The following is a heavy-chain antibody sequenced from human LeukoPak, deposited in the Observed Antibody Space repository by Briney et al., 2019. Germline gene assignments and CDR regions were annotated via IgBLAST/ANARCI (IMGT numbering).Heavy chain of an antibody. CDR1: GGSISSSSYY. Sequence: PSETLSLTCTVSGGSISSSSYYWGWIRQPPGKGLEWIGSIYYSGSTYYNPSLKSRVTISVDTSKNQFSLKLSSVTAADTAVYYCARDAGTGPTNAFDIWGQGTMVTVSS. CDR2: IYYSGST. D-gene: IGHD1-1*01. V-gene: IGHV4-39*07. CDR3: ARDAGTGPTNAFDI. J-gene: IGHJ3*02.